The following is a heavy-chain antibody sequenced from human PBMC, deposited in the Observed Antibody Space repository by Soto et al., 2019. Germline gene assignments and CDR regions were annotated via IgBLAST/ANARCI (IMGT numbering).Heavy chain of an antibody. J-gene: IGHJ1*01. V-gene: IGHV3-30-3*01. CDR2: ISYDGSNK. Sequence: QVQLVESGGGVVQPGRSLRLSCAASGFTFSSYAMHWVRQAPGKGLEWVAVISYDGSNKYYADSVKGRFTISRDNSKNTLYLQMNSLRAEDTSVYYCARGNYYDSSAYYPYFQPWCQGTLVTVSS. CDR1: GFTFSSYA. CDR3: ARGNYYDSSAYYPYFQP. D-gene: IGHD3-22*01.